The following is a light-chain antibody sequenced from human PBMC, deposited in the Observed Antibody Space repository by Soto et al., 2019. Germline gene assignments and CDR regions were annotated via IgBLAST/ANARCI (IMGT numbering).Light chain of an antibody. Sequence: EIVMTQSPATLSVSPGERATLSCRASQSVSSNLAWYQQKPGQAPRLLIYGASTRATGIPARFSGSGSGTECTLTISNLQSEEFAVYYWQQYNNWPWTFGQGTKVEIK. V-gene: IGKV3-15*01. J-gene: IGKJ1*01. CDR3: QQYNNWPWT. CDR1: QSVSSN. CDR2: GAS.